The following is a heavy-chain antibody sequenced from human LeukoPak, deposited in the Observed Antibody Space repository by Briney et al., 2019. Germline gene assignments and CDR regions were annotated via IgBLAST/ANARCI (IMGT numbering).Heavy chain of an antibody. V-gene: IGHV3-11*06. D-gene: IGHD3-3*01. CDR3: ATDRGWRTSGYYLYYFEY. CDR2: ISSSSSYT. J-gene: IGHJ4*02. Sequence: GGSLRLSCAVSGFTFSDYYMSWIRQAPGKGLEWVSYISSSSSYTNYADSVKGRYTISRDNTKNSLYLQMSSLRAEDTAVYYCATDRGWRTSGYYLYYFEYWGQGTLVTFSS. CDR1: GFTFSDYY.